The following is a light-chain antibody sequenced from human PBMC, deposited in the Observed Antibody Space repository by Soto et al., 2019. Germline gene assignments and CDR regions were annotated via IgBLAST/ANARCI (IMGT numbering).Light chain of an antibody. CDR1: NSDVGAYNY. Sequence: QSALTQPASVSGSPGQSITISCTGTNSDVGAYNYVSWFQQHPGKAPKLIIFEVTNRPSGVSHRFSGSKSANTASLTISGLQTEVEADYYCLSYTITSVLVFGGGTKLTVL. V-gene: IGLV2-14*01. J-gene: IGLJ3*02. CDR2: EVT. CDR3: LSYTITSVLV.